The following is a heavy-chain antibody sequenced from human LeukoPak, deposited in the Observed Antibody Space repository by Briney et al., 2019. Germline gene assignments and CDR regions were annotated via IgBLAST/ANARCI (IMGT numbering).Heavy chain of an antibody. CDR2: FDPEDGET. CDR1: GYTLTELS. D-gene: IGHD2-2*02. Sequence: ASVKVSCKVSGYTLTELSMHWVRQAPGKGLEWMGGFDPEDGETIYAQKFQGRVTMTEDTSTDTAYMELSSLRSEDTAVYYCGTARCSSTSCYTGFYVYWGQGTLVTVSS. CDR3: GTARCSSTSCYTGFYVY. J-gene: IGHJ4*02. V-gene: IGHV1-24*01.